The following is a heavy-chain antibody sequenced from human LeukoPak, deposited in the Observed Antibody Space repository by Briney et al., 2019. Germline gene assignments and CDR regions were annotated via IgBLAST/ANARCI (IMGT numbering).Heavy chain of an antibody. CDR3: AKDRLFWSGLNDFDY. V-gene: IGHV3-23*01. Sequence: GGSLRLSCAASGFTFSSYAMSWVRQAPGKGLEWVSAISGSGGSTYYADSVKGRFTISRDNSKNTLYLQMNSLRAEDTAVYYCAKDRLFWSGLNDFDYWGQGTLVTVSS. CDR2: ISGSGGST. CDR1: GFTFSSYA. D-gene: IGHD3-3*01. J-gene: IGHJ4*02.